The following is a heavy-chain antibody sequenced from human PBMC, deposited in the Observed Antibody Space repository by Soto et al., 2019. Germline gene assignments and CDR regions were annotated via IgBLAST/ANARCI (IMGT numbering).Heavy chain of an antibody. CDR2: ISGSGGST. V-gene: IGHV3-23*01. Sequence: PGGSLRLSCAASGFTFSSYAMSWVRQAPGKGLEWVSAISGSGGSTYYADSVKGRFTISRDNSKNTLYLQMNSLRAEDTAVYYCAFVVVPAYGMDVWGQGTTVTVSS. D-gene: IGHD2-2*01. J-gene: IGHJ6*02. CDR1: GFTFSSYA. CDR3: AFVVVPAYGMDV.